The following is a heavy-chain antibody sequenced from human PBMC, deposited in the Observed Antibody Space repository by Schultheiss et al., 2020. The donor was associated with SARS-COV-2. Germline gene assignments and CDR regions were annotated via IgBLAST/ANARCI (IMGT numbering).Heavy chain of an antibody. V-gene: IGHV3-30-3*01. D-gene: IGHD1-26*01. CDR2: ISYDGSNK. CDR3: AKDSGTYSYYYYGMDV. J-gene: IGHJ6*02. CDR1: GFTFSSYA. Sequence: GGSLRLSCAASGFTFSSYAMHWVRQAPGKGLEWVAVISYDGSNKYYADSVKGRFTISRDNAKNSLYLQMNSLRAEDTALYFCAKDSGTYSYYYYGMDVWGQGATVTVSS.